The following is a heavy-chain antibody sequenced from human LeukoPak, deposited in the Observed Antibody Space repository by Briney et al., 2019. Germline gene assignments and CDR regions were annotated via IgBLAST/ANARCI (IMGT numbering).Heavy chain of an antibody. D-gene: IGHD3-16*01. CDR3: AKGLDYYYGMDV. J-gene: IGHJ6*02. Sequence: SGGSLRLSCAASGFTFSSYAMSWVRQAPGKGLEWVSAISGSGGSTYYADSVKGRFTISRDNSKNTLYLQMNSLRAEDTAVYYCAKGLDYYYGMDVWGQGTTVTVPS. V-gene: IGHV3-23*01. CDR2: ISGSGGST. CDR1: GFTFSSYA.